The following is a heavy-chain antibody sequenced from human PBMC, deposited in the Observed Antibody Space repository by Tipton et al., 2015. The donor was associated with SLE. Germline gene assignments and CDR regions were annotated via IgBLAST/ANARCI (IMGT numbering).Heavy chain of an antibody. J-gene: IGHJ4*02. CDR1: GGSISSSTYY. CDR3: AREGGLGMAEY. D-gene: IGHD7-27*01. Sequence: TLSLTCTVSGGSISSSTYYWGWIRQPPGKGLEWIGSIYYSGSTYYNPSLKSRVTISVDTSKNQFSLKLSSVTAADTAVYYCAREGGLGMAEYWGQGTLVTVSS. V-gene: IGHV4-39*07. CDR2: IYYSGST.